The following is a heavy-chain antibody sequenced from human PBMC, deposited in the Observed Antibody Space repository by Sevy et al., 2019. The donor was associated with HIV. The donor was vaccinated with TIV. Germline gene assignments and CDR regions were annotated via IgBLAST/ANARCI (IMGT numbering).Heavy chain of an antibody. V-gene: IGHV1-58*01. CDR1: GFTFTSSA. D-gene: IGHD2-21*02. Sequence: ASVKVSCKASGFTFTSSAVQWVRQARGQRLEWIGWIVVGSGNTNYAQKFQERVTITRDMSTSTAYMEVSSLRSEDTAVYYCAADRGDCGGDCYWYYYYGMDVWGQGTTVTVSS. CDR2: IVVGSGNT. CDR3: AADRGDCGGDCYWYYYYGMDV. J-gene: IGHJ6*02.